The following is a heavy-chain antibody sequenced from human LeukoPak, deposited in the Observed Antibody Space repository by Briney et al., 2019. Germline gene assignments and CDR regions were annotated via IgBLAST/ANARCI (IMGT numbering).Heavy chain of an antibody. CDR3: PKGRSIGWVVAATIVFDY. V-gene: IGHV3-23*01. CDR2: ISGSGGST. Sequence: PGGSLRLSCAASGFTFSSYAMSWVRQAPGKGLEWVSAISGSGGSTYYADSVKGRFTISRDNSKNTLYLQMNSLRAEDTAVYYCPKGRSIGWVVAATIVFDYWGQGHLVPVPS. J-gene: IGHJ4*02. CDR1: GFTFSSYA. D-gene: IGHD2-15*01.